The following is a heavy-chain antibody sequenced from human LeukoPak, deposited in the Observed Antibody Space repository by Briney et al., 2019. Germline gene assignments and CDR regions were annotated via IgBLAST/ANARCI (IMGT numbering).Heavy chain of an antibody. CDR2: IIPILGIA. J-gene: IGHJ5*02. CDR1: GGTFSSYA. Sequence: GASVKVSCKASGGTFSSYAISWVRQAPGQGLEWMGRIIPILGIANYAQKFQGRVTITADKSTSTAYMELSSLRSEDTAVYYCAREGGSYQELRAYNWFDPWGQGTLVTVSS. D-gene: IGHD1-26*01. CDR3: AREGGSYQELRAYNWFDP. V-gene: IGHV1-69*04.